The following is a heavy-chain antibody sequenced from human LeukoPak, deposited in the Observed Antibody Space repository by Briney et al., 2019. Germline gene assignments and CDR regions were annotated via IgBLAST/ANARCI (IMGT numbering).Heavy chain of an antibody. Sequence: SETLSLTCAVYGGSFSGYYWSWIRQPPGKGLEWLGEINHSGSTNYNPSLKSRVTISVDTSKNQFSLKLSSVTAADTAVYYCARGRAFGSGYYYDSSGYYPRFDYWSQGTLVTVSS. CDR1: GGSFSGYY. V-gene: IGHV4-34*01. CDR2: INHSGST. CDR3: ARGRAFGSGYYYDSSGYYPRFDY. J-gene: IGHJ4*02. D-gene: IGHD3-22*01.